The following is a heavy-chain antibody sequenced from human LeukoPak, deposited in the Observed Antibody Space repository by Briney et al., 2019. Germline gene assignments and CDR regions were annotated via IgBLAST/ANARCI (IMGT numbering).Heavy chain of an antibody. J-gene: IGHJ4*02. CDR3: ARQGGVVLTSPFDY. CDR1: GYSFTSYW. V-gene: IGHV5-10-1*01. CDR2: IDPSDSYT. Sequence: GEARQSSFKGSGYSFTSYWISWVRPMPGKGRAWMGRIDPSDSYTNHSPSFQGHVTISADKSISAAYLQWSSLKASDTAMYCCARQGGVVLTSPFDYWGQGTLVTVSS. D-gene: IGHD3-3*01.